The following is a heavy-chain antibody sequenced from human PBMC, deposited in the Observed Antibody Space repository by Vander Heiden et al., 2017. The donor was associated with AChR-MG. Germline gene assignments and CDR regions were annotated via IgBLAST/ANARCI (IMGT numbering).Heavy chain of an antibody. CDR2: INPNSGGK. D-gene: IGHD1-7*01. CDR1: GYTLAGYD. J-gene: IGHJ4*02. Sequence: VQLVHSGAEVKKPGASVKVSCKASGYTLAGYDMHGVRQAAGQGLEWMGRINPNSGGKNYAQKFQGRVTMNRDTSISTAYMELSRLRSDDTAVYYCASLDLSGELRTFDYWGQGTLVTVSS. CDR3: ASLDLSGELRTFDY. V-gene: IGHV1-2*06.